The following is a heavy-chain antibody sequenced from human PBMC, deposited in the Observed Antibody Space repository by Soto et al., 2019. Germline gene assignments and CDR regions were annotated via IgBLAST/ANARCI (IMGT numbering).Heavy chain of an antibody. Sequence: PGGSLRLSCAASGFSFSDYYMAWNRQAPGRGLEWVSYISGKSDYTHYADSVKGRFSISRDNGKNLLYLQMNSLRAEDTAVYYCARVNPVASGISEYWGHGTLVTVS. V-gene: IGHV3-11*06. J-gene: IGHJ4*01. CDR3: ARVNPVASGISEY. D-gene: IGHD1-26*01. CDR2: ISGKSDYT. CDR1: GFSFSDYY.